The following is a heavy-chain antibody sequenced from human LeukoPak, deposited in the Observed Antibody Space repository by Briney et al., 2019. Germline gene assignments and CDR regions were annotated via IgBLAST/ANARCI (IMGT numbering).Heavy chain of an antibody. D-gene: IGHD6-13*01. Sequence: SVKVSCXASGGTFSSYAISWVRQAPGQGLEWMGRIIPIFGTANYAQKFQGRVTITTDESTSTAYMELSSLRSEDTAVYYCARDLVGRGAAAGTIDYWGQGTLVTVSS. J-gene: IGHJ4*02. CDR3: ARDLVGRGAAAGTIDY. V-gene: IGHV1-69*05. CDR2: IIPIFGTA. CDR1: GGTFSSYA.